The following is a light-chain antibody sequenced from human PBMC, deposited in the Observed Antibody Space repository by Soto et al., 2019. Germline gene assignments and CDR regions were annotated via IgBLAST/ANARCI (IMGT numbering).Light chain of an antibody. Sequence: EIVLTQSPCTLSLSPGERATLSCRASQSVSSSYLAWYQQKPGQAPRLIIYGASSRANGIPDRFSGSGSGTDFTLTISRLEPEDFALYYCQQYGSSHTWTFGQGTKVDIK. CDR2: GAS. V-gene: IGKV3-20*01. CDR1: QSVSSSY. CDR3: QQYGSSHTWT. J-gene: IGKJ1*01.